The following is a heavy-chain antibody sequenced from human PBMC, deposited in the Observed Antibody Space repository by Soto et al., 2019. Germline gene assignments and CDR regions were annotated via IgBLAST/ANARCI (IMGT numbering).Heavy chain of an antibody. CDR2: ISSSSSYI. Sequence: GGSLRLSCAASGFTFSSYSINWVRQAPGKGLEWVSSISSSSSYIYYADSVKGRFTISRDNAKNSLYLQMNSLRAEDTAVYYCARDVAVDTAMVFQYYGMDVWGQRTTVTVS. V-gene: IGHV3-21*01. CDR3: ARDVAVDTAMVFQYYGMDV. D-gene: IGHD5-18*01. CDR1: GFTFSSYS. J-gene: IGHJ6*02.